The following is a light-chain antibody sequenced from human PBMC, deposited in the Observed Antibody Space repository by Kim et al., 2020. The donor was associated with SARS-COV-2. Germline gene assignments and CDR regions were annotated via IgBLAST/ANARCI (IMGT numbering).Light chain of an antibody. CDR3: QQRSNWPREVN. V-gene: IGKV3-11*01. CDR2: DAS. Sequence: EIVLTQSPATLSLSPGERATLSCRASQSVSSYLAWYQQKPGQAPRLLIYDASNRATGIPARFSGSGSGTDFTLTISSLEPEDFAVYYCQQRSNWPREVNFGQRARLGI. CDR1: QSVSSY. J-gene: IGKJ5*01.